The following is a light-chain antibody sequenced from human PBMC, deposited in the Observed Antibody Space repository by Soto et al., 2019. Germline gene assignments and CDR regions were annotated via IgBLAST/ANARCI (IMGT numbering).Light chain of an antibody. Sequence: IVMTQSPAKLYVSPGERGSLSCRASQNIHTNLAWYQQKPGQSTRIIFYGESTGATGLTARFSGSGSGTEFTLTIKSLQAEDCAVYYCQPYYNWHRPFGNLKRVELK. J-gene: IGKJ5*01. CDR3: QPYYNWHRP. V-gene: IGKV3-15*01. CDR1: QNIHTN. CDR2: GES.